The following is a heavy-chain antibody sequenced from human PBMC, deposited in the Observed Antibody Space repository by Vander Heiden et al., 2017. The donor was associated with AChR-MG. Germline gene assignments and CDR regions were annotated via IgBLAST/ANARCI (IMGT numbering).Heavy chain of an antibody. Sequence: EVQLVESGGGLVKPGGSLRLSCAASGFTFSTYSMNWVRQAPGKGLEWVSSISSVIENINYADSVKGRFTISRDNAKNSLYLQMNSLRPEDTAVYYCVRDPYASSHFQHWGQGTLVTVSS. CDR1: GFTFSTYS. V-gene: IGHV3-21*01. CDR3: VRDPYASSHFQH. J-gene: IGHJ1*01. D-gene: IGHD2-2*01. CDR2: ISSVIENI.